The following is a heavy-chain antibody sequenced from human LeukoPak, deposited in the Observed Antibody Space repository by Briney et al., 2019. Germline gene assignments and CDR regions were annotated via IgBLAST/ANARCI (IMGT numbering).Heavy chain of an antibody. CDR1: GFTFSSYA. D-gene: IGHD6-13*01. Sequence: GGSLRLSCAASGFTFSSYAMHWVRQAPGKGLEWVAVISYDGSNKYYADSVKGRFTISRDNSKNTLYLQMNSLRAEDTAVYYCAREGVIAAAGGGWFDPWGQGTLVTVSS. V-gene: IGHV3-30-3*01. CDR2: ISYDGSNK. J-gene: IGHJ5*02. CDR3: AREGVIAAAGGGWFDP.